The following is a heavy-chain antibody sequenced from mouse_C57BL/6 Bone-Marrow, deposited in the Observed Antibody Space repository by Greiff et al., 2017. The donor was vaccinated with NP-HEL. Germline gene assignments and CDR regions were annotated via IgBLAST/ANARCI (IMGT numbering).Heavy chain of an antibody. Sequence: VQLVESGPGLVQPSQSLSITCTVSGFSLTSYGVHWVRQSPGKGLEWLGVIWSGGSTDYNAAFISRLSISKDNSKSQVFFKMNSLQADDTAIYYCARNFAGTSYWYFDVWGTGTTVTVSS. CDR3: ARNFAGTSYWYFDV. CDR2: IWSGGST. CDR1: GFSLTSYG. V-gene: IGHV2-2*01. D-gene: IGHD4-1*01. J-gene: IGHJ1*03.